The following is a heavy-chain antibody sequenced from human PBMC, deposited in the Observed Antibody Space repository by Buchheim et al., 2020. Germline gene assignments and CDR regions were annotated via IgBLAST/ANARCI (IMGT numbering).Heavy chain of an antibody. J-gene: IGHJ2*01. CDR2: IYYSGST. V-gene: IGHV4-59*01. Sequence: QVQLQLWGTGLLKPSETLSLTCTVSGGSISSYYWSWIRQPPGKGLEWIGYIYYSGSTNYNPSLKSRVTISVDTSKNQFSLKLSSVTAADTAVYYCARDGPDTQEAYYYDSSGYYYGYFDLWGRGTL. CDR1: GGSISSYY. CDR3: ARDGPDTQEAYYYDSSGYYYGYFDL. D-gene: IGHD3-22*01.